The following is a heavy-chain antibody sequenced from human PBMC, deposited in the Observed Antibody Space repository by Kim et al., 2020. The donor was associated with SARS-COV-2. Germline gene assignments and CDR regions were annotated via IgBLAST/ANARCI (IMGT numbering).Heavy chain of an antibody. CDR2: IGSSGTAI. CDR3: ARSNKGFDY. Sequence: GGSLRLSCAASGFTFSTYNMNWVRQAPGKGLEWLSDIGSSGTAIHYADSVKGRFIISRDNVKNSLYLQMDSLRAEDTAVYFCARSNKGFDYCGQGTLVTV. D-gene: IGHD4-4*01. J-gene: IGHJ4*02. V-gene: IGHV3-48*01. CDR1: GFTFSTYN.